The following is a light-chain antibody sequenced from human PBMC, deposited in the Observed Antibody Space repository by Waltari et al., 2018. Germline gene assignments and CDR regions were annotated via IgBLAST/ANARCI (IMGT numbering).Light chain of an antibody. CDR3: EQYNSDSLLT. CDR2: KAS. J-gene: IGKJ4*01. V-gene: IGKV1-5*03. Sequence: QKPGKAPKLLIYKASTLESGVPSRFSGSGSGTEFTLTMSSVGPDDCAGYYCEQYNSDSLLTFGGGTKVEIK.